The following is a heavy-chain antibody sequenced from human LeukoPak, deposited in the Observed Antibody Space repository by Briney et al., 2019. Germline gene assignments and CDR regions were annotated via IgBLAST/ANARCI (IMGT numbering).Heavy chain of an antibody. CDR2: IYTSGNT. CDR1: GGSISSYY. D-gene: IGHD1-1*01. CDR3: ARGTTFDQ. Sequence: SETLSLTCTVSGGSISSYYWSWIRQPAGKGLERIGRIYTSGNTNYNPSLKSRVTMSLDKSKDQFSLKLSSVTAADTAVYYCARGTTFDQWGQGTLVTVSS. J-gene: IGHJ4*02. V-gene: IGHV4-4*07.